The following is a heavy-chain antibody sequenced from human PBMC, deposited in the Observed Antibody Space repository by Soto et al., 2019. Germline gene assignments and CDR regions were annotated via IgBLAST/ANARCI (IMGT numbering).Heavy chain of an antibody. J-gene: IGHJ6*02. CDR3: ARDLATRRWGNYYYYYGMDV. CDR2: IYYSGNS. D-gene: IGHD5-12*01. V-gene: IGHV4-59*01. CDR1: GGSISSYE. Sequence: QVQLQESGPGLVKPAETLSLTSTVSGGSISSYEWSWIRQPAGKGLEWICYIYYSGNSNFNPSLKSRGTISVDTSKDQFSLKLSSVTAADTALYYCARDLATRRWGNYYYYYGMDVWGQGTTVTVSS.